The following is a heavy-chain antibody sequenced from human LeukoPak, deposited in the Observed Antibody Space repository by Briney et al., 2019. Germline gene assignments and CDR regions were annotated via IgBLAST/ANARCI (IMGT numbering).Heavy chain of an antibody. CDR3: ARQRRMGYGDHPGTWFDP. CDR1: GGSISSYY. V-gene: IGHV4-59*04. J-gene: IGHJ5*02. Sequence: SETLSLTCTVSGGSISSYYWSWIRQPPGKGLEWIGFIYYSGSTYYNPSPKSRVTISVDTSKNQFSLKLSSVTAADTAVYYCARQRRMGYGDHPGTWFDPWDQGTLVTVSS. D-gene: IGHD4-17*01. CDR2: IYYSGST.